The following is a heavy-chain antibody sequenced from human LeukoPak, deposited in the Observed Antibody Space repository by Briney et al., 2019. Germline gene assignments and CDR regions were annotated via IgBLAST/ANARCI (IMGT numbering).Heavy chain of an antibody. CDR2: IWYDGSVQ. CDR3: ARARYYGSGKYPGPYYFDY. J-gene: IGHJ4*02. CDR1: GFTVTSSG. D-gene: IGHD3-10*01. V-gene: IGHV3-33*01. Sequence: GRSLRLSCAASGFTVTSSGMHWVRQAPGKGLEWVSVIWYDGSVQYYADSVKGRFTVFRDTSKNTVYLQMNNLRAEDTAVYYCARARYYGSGKYPGPYYFDYWGQGTLVTVSS.